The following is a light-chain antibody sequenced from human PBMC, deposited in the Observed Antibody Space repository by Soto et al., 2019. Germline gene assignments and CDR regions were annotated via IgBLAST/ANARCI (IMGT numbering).Light chain of an antibody. Sequence: EIVLTQSPGTLSLSPGERATLSCRASQIFSSSYLAWYQQKPGQAPRLLIYGASSRATDIPERFSGSGSGTDFTLTISRLEPEDFAVYYCQQYGTSPQTFGQGTKLEIK. CDR2: GAS. J-gene: IGKJ2*01. V-gene: IGKV3-20*01. CDR3: QQYGTSPQT. CDR1: QIFSSSY.